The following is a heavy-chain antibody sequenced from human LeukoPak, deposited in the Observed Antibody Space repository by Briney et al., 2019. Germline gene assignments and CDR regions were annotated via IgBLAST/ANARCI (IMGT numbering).Heavy chain of an antibody. D-gene: IGHD6-13*01. Sequence: SETLSLTCAVYGGSFSGYYWSWIRQPPGKGLEWIGEINHSGSTNYNPSLKSRVTISVDTSKNQFSLKLSSVTAADTAVYYCARDSSSWYGGFDYWGQGTLVTVSS. CDR2: INHSGST. V-gene: IGHV4-34*01. CDR1: GGSFSGYY. J-gene: IGHJ4*02. CDR3: ARDSSSWYGGFDY.